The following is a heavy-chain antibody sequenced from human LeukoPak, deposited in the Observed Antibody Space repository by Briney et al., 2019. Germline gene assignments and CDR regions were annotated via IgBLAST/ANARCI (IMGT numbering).Heavy chain of an antibody. D-gene: IGHD3-3*01. CDR2: ISASGP. CDR3: AKDRVFWRDINAFDI. Sequence: PGGSLRLSCAASGFTFSRLAMTWVRQAPGKGLEWVSTISASGPYYADAVRGRFTISRDNSRNTLSLQMDSLRAEDTAVYYCAKDRVFWRDINAFDIWGQGTMVTVSS. V-gene: IGHV3-23*01. J-gene: IGHJ3*02. CDR1: GFTFSRLA.